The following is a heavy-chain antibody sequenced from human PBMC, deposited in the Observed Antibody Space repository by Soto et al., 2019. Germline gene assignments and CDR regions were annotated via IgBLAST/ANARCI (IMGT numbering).Heavy chain of an antibody. V-gene: IGHV3-30-3*01. CDR3: AREGGEQQLTPYYYGMDV. J-gene: IGHJ6*02. Sequence: QVQLVESGGGVVQPGRSLRLSCAASGFTFSSYAMHWVRQAPGKGLEWVAVISDDGSNKYYADSVKGRFTISRDNSKNTLYLQMNSLRAEDTAVYYCAREGGEQQLTPYYYGMDVWGQGPTVTVSS. D-gene: IGHD6-13*01. CDR1: GFTFSSYA. CDR2: ISDDGSNK.